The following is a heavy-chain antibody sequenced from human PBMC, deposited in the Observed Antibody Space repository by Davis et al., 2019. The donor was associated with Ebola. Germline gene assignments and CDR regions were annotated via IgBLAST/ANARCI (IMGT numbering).Heavy chain of an antibody. J-gene: IGHJ4*02. CDR2: ISAYNGNT. D-gene: IGHD6-19*01. CDR1: GYTFTSYG. Sequence: AASVKVSCKASGYTFTSYGISWVRQAPGQGLEWMGWISAYNGNTNYAQKFQGRVTITADKSTSTAYMELSSLRSEDTAVYYCARSPYSSGWTVDYWGQGTLVTVSS. V-gene: IGHV1-18*01. CDR3: ARSPYSSGWTVDY.